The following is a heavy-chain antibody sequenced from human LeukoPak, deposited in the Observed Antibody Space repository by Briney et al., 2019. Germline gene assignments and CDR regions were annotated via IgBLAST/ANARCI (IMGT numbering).Heavy chain of an antibody. D-gene: IGHD3-10*01. CDR3: ARVEEGYGSGRRENYYYYYMDV. CDR1: GGSIRSSSHY. CDR2: IYYSGST. Sequence: SETLSLTCTVSGGSIRSSSHYWGWIRQPPGKGLQWIGGIYYSGSTNYKPSLKSRATISVDTSKNQFSLKLSSVTAADTAVYYCARVEEGYGSGRRENYYYYYMDVWGKGTTVTISS. J-gene: IGHJ6*03. V-gene: IGHV4-39*07.